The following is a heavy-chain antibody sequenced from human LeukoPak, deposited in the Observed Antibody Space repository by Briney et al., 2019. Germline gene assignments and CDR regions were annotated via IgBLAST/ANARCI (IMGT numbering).Heavy chain of an antibody. CDR1: GGSISSGDYY. D-gene: IGHD6-13*01. CDR3: ARNVAPYSSSWYYFDY. Sequence: SETLSLTCTVSGGSISSGDYYWSWIRQPPGKGLEWIGYIYYSGSTYYNPSLKSRVTISVDTSKNQFSLKLSSVTAADTAVYYCARNVAPYSSSWYYFDYWGQGTLVTVSS. CDR2: IYYSGST. J-gene: IGHJ4*02. V-gene: IGHV4-30-4*08.